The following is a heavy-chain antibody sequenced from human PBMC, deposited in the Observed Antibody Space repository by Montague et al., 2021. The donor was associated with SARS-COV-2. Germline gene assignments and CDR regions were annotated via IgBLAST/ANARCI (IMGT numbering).Heavy chain of an antibody. CDR3: AKGGERITMIVVVITLADFDY. CDR1: GFTFSSYA. D-gene: IGHD3-22*01. V-gene: IGHV3-23*01. Sequence: SLRLSCAASGFTFSSYAMRWVRQAPGKGLEWVSGISDSGGSTYYAGSVKGRFTISRDNSKNTLYLQMNSLRAEDTAVYYCAKGGERITMIVVVITLADFDYWGQGTLVTVSS. J-gene: IGHJ4*02. CDR2: ISDSGGST.